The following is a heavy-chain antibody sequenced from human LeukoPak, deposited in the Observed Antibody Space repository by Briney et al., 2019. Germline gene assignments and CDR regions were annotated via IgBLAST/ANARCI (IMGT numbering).Heavy chain of an antibody. CDR3: ARPRSDHYDFWSGYYYYGMDV. Sequence: GVSLRRSCAASGFTFSDYYMSRIRQAPGKGLEWVSYISSSGSTIYYADSVKGRFTISRDNAKNSLYLQMNSLRAEDTAVYYCARPRSDHYDFWSGYYYYGMDVWGQGTTVTVFS. D-gene: IGHD3-3*01. V-gene: IGHV3-11*01. CDR2: ISSSGSTI. CDR1: GFTFSDYY. J-gene: IGHJ6*02.